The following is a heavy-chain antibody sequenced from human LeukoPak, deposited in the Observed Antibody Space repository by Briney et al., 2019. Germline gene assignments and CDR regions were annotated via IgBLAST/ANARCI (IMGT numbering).Heavy chain of an antibody. D-gene: IGHD3-22*01. CDR1: GYTFTSYG. V-gene: IGHV1-18*01. CDR2: ISAYNGNT. J-gene: IGHJ3*02. Sequence: EASVKVSCKASGYTFTSYGISWVRQAPGQGLEWMGWISAYNGNTNYAQKLQGRVTMTTDTSTSTAYMELRSLRSDDTAVYYCAREHSIVEGIHDAFDIWGQGTMVTVSS. CDR3: AREHSIVEGIHDAFDI.